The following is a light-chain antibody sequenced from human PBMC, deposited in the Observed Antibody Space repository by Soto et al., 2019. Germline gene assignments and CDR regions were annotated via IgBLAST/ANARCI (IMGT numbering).Light chain of an antibody. CDR2: DVI. CDR3: SSYSSSTTSV. J-gene: IGLJ1*01. V-gene: IGLV2-14*01. CDR1: SSDVGGYDH. Sequence: QSALTQPASVSGSPGQSITISCTGTSSDVGGYDHVSWFQQHPGKAPNLIIYDVINRPSGVSDRFSGSKSVSTASLTISGLQAEDEADYYCSSYSSSTTSVFGTGTKVTVL.